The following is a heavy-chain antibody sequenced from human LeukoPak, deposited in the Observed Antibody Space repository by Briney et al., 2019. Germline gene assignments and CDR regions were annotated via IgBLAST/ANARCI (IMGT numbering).Heavy chain of an antibody. V-gene: IGHV3-30*02. Sequence: GGSLRLSCAASGFTFSSYGMHWVRQAPGKGLEWVAVIGREGRAKYYADSVKGRFTLSRDNSMNTLYLETNSLRDEDTAVYYCAREATWGNWYFDLWGRGTLVTVSS. CDR1: GFTFSSYG. CDR2: IGREGRAK. CDR3: AREATWGNWYFDL. J-gene: IGHJ2*01. D-gene: IGHD3-16*01.